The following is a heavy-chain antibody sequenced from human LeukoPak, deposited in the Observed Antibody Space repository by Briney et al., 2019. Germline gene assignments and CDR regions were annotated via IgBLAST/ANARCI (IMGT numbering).Heavy chain of an antibody. D-gene: IGHD6-13*01. J-gene: IGHJ6*03. CDR2: INPNSGGT. Sequence: ASVKVSCKSSGYTFTRHYLHWVRQAPGQGLEWMGWINPNSGGTSYAQKFQGRVTMTRDMSTSTVYMELSSLRSEDTAVYYCARAGSIAAARTSYMDVWGKGTTVTVSS. CDR1: GYTFTRHY. CDR3: ARAGSIAAARTSYMDV. V-gene: IGHV1-46*01.